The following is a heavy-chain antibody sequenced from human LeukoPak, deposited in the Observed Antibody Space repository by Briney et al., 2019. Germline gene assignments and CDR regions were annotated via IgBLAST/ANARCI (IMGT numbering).Heavy chain of an antibody. CDR2: ISSGSGYI. CDR3: ARDRNNYDTTGSLGYGLDV. CDR1: GFTFSTYS. D-gene: IGHD3-22*01. Sequence: GGSLRLSCAASGFTFSTYSMNWVRQAPGKGLEWDSSISSGSGYIDYEDSVKGRFTISRDNPRDSLHLQMNSLRADDTAVYYCARDRNNYDTTGSLGYGLDVWGQGTTVTVSS. J-gene: IGHJ6*02. V-gene: IGHV3-21*01.